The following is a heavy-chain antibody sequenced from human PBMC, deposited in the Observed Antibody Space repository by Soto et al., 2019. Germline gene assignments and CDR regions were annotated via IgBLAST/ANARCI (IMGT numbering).Heavy chain of an antibody. D-gene: IGHD2-2*01. CDR1: GDSMTSGDYS. V-gene: IGHV4-30-2*01. J-gene: IGHJ4*02. Sequence: QLQLQESGSRLVKSSQTLSLTCTVSGDSMTSGDYSWSWIRQPPGKGLEWLGYIYRTGNTHYSPSLKSRVSISQDRSKNQFSLELLSVTAADTAVYYCARGDYQYSIDYWGQGTLVTVSS. CDR3: ARGDYQYSIDY. CDR2: IYRTGNT.